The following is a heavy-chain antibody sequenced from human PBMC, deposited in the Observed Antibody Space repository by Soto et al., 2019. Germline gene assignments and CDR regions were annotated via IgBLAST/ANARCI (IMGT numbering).Heavy chain of an antibody. CDR3: AHWIVVVAATYFDY. V-gene: IGHV2-5*02. J-gene: IGHJ4*02. Sequence: QITLKESGPTLVKPTQTLTLTCTFSGFSLSTSGVGVGWIRQPPGKALEWLALIYLDDDKRYSPSLKSSLTIPKHTSKNQVLLTMTNMDPVDTATYYCAHWIVVVAATYFDYWGQGTLVTVSS. CDR1: GFSLSTSGVG. D-gene: IGHD2-15*01. CDR2: IYLDDDK.